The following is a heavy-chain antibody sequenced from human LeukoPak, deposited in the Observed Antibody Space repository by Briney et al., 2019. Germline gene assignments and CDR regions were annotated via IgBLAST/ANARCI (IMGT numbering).Heavy chain of an antibody. D-gene: IGHD3-10*02. J-gene: IGHJ4*02. Sequence: GGSLRLSCAASGFSFSDYSMSWIRQAPGKGLECISYRSSSSYTNYADSVKGRFTISRDNAERSLYLQMNGLRAEDSAVYYCARGPYPGSMFLDHWGQGTLVTVSS. CDR1: GFSFSDYS. CDR3: ARGPYPGSMFLDH. V-gene: IGHV3-11*06. CDR2: RSSSSYT.